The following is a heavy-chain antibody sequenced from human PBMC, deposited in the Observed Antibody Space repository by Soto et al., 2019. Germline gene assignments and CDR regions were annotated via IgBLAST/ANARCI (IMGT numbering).Heavy chain of an antibody. V-gene: IGHV4-4*02. D-gene: IGHD6-19*01. CDR3: VKGLNIDYNSAWFYFDY. Sequence: SETLSLTCGVSGGSISTSNWWSWVRQPPGKGLEWIGEIYHSGSTKYNPSLKSRVTISVDKSKNQFSLKLSSVTAADTAVYYCVKGLNIDYNSAWFYFDYWGQGTVVTVSS. CDR1: GGSISTSNW. J-gene: IGHJ4*02. CDR2: IYHSGST.